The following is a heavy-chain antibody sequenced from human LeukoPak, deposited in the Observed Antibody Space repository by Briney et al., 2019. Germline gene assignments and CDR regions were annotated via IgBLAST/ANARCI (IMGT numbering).Heavy chain of an antibody. CDR1: GFTFDNYA. CDR3: AKDSLTGYDKYYFDY. V-gene: IGHV3-9*01. CDR2: ISWNSGSV. J-gene: IGHJ4*02. D-gene: IGHD3-9*01. Sequence: SGGSLRLSCAASGFTFDNYAMHWVRQAPGKGLEWVSGISWNSGSVGYADSVKGRFTISRDNAKNSLYLQMNSLRAEDTALYYCAKDSLTGYDKYYFDYWGQGTLVTVSS.